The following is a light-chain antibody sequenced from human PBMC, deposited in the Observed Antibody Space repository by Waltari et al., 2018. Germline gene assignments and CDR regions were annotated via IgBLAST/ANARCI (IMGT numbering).Light chain of an antibody. V-gene: IGLV2-14*03. CDR2: DVN. CDR1: SDDVGLFDF. CDR3: NSYTNNAALV. J-gene: IGLJ2*01. Sequence: QSALTQPASVSGSPGQSITISCPGTSDDVGLFDFVAWVQKQSGEAPKLIIHDVNRRPSGISDRFSGSKSGNTASLTISRLQPEDEGHYYCNSYTNNAALVFGGGTKLTLL.